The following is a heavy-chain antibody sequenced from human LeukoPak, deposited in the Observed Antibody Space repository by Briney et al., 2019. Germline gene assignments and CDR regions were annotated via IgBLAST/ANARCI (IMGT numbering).Heavy chain of an antibody. D-gene: IGHD3-10*01. Sequence: GGSLRLSCAASGFTFSSYAMSWVRQAPGKGLEWVSSISSSSSFIYYADSVKGRFTISRDNAKNSLYLQMNSLRAEDTAVYYCARDQFYGSGRYFDYWGQGTLVTVPS. V-gene: IGHV3-21*01. CDR2: ISSSSSFI. CDR1: GFTFSSYA. J-gene: IGHJ4*02. CDR3: ARDQFYGSGRYFDY.